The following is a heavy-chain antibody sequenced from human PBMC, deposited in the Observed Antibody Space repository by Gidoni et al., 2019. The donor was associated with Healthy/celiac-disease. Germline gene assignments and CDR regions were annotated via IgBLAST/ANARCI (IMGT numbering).Heavy chain of an antibody. CDR2: ISSNGGST. J-gene: IGHJ6*02. CDR3: AREALSSEGYYGMDV. V-gene: IGHV3-64*02. Sequence: EVQLVASGEGLVQPGGSLSLSCAASGFTFSSYAMHWVRQAPGKGLEYVSAISSNGGSTYYADSVKGRFTIPRDNSKNTLYLQMGSLRAEDMAVYYCAREALSSEGYYGMDVWGQGTTVTVSS. CDR1: GFTFSSYA.